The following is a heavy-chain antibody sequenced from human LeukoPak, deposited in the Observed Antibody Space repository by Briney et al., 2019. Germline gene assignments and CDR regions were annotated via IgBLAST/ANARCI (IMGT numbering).Heavy chain of an antibody. CDR1: GFTFSADG. CDR2: TSYDGSNK. V-gene: IGHV3-30*03. CDR3: ATAYYYDSSGYPFDY. Sequence: GGSLRLSRAASGFTFSADGMHWVRQAPGKGLEWVAVTSYDGSNKYHADSVKGRFTISRDNSKNTLYLQMNSLRAEDTAVYYCATAYYYDSSGYPFDYWGQGTLVTVSS. D-gene: IGHD3-22*01. J-gene: IGHJ4*02.